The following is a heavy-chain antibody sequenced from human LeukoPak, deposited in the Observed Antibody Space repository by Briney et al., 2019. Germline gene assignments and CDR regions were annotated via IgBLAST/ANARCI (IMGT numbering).Heavy chain of an antibody. CDR3: TSYNWGARRDY. J-gene: IGHJ4*02. D-gene: IGHD7-27*01. CDR1: GFTFDDYA. Sequence: QTGGSLRLSCAASGFTFDDYAMHWVRQAPGKGLEWVSGISWNSVSIGYADSVKGRFTISRDNAKNSLYLQMNRLRAEDTAVYYCTSYNWGARRDYWGQGTLVTVSS. V-gene: IGHV3-9*01. CDR2: ISWNSVSI.